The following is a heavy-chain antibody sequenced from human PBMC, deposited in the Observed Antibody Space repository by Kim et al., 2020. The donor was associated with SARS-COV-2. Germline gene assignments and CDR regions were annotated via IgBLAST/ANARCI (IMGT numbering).Heavy chain of an antibody. D-gene: IGHD3-16*01. J-gene: IGHJ4*02. CDR3: ARDHSNWD. CDR2: GSNK. Sequence: GSNKYYVDSVKGRSTISRDNSKNTLYLQMNSLRAEDTAVYYCARDHSNWDWGQGTLVTVSS. V-gene: IGHV3-30*01.